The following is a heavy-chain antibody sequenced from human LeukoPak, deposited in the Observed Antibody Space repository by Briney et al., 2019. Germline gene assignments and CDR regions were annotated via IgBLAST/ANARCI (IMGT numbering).Heavy chain of an antibody. CDR2: IKQDGSEK. CDR3: ARDRGSGWSNWFDP. D-gene: IGHD6-19*01. CDR1: GFTFSSYW. V-gene: IGHV3-7*01. Sequence: GGSLRLSCAASGFTFSSYWMSWVRQAPGKGLEWVANIKQDGSEKYYVDSVKGRFTISRDNAKNSLYLQMNSLRAEDTAVYYCARDRGSGWSNWFDPWGQGTLVTVSS. J-gene: IGHJ5*02.